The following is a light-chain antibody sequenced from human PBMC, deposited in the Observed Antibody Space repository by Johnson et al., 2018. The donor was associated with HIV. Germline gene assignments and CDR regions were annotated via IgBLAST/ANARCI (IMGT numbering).Light chain of an antibody. CDR1: KLGDKY. J-gene: IGLJ1*01. CDR2: QDS. CDR3: GIWDASLSPLYV. V-gene: IGLV3-1*01. Sequence: VLTQPPSVSVSPGQTASITCSGDKLGDKYACWYQQKPGQSPVLVIYQDSKRPSGIPERFSGSNSGNTATLTISGTQAMDEADYYCGIWDASLSPLYVFGSGTTIPVL.